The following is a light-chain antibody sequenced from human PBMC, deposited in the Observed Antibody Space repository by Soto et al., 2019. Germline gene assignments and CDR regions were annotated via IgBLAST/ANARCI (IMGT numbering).Light chain of an antibody. CDR3: QHFGT. Sequence: EIVLTQSPGTLSLSPGERATLSCRASQSVSSNFFAWYQQKPGQAPRLVIHGASSRPTGIPARFSGSGAETDFTLTISRLEPEDFAVYYCQHFGTFGQGTKVDIK. V-gene: IGKV3-20*01. J-gene: IGKJ1*01. CDR1: QSVSSNF. CDR2: GAS.